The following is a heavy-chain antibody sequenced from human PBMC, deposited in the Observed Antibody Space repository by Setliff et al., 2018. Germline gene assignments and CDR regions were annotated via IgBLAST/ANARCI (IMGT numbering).Heavy chain of an antibody. Sequence: GESLKISCAASGFTFSSYAMGWVRQAPGKGLGWVSAISGSGGSTYYADSVKGRFTISRDNSKNTLYLQMNSLRAEDTAVYYCAKVPGAIVVVPAAAWFDPWGQGTLVTVSS. CDR2: ISGSGGST. D-gene: IGHD2-2*01. J-gene: IGHJ5*02. CDR1: GFTFSSYA. V-gene: IGHV3-23*01. CDR3: AKVPGAIVVVPAAAWFDP.